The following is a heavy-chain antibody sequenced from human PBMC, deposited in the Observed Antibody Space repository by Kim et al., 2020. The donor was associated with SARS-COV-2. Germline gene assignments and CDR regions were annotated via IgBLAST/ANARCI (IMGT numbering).Heavy chain of an antibody. J-gene: IGHJ6*02. Sequence: GGSLRLSCAASGFTFSSYAMHWVRQAPGKGLEWVAVISYDGSNKYYADSVKGRFTISRDNSKNTLYLQMNSLRAEDMAVYYCARLPGIAAAGYYYYYGMDVWGQGTTVTVSS. CDR2: ISYDGSNK. D-gene: IGHD6-13*01. CDR1: GFTFSSYA. V-gene: IGHV3-30-3*01. CDR3: ARLPGIAAAGYYYYYGMDV.